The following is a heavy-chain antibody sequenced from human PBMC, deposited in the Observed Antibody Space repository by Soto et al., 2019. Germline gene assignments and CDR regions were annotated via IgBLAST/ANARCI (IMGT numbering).Heavy chain of an antibody. V-gene: IGHV4-39*01. D-gene: IGHD6-13*01. CDR2: IYYTGNT. CDR1: GGSVSSRNYH. J-gene: IGHJ4*02. Sequence: SETLSLTCTVSGGSVSSRNYHWGWIRQPPGKGLEWIANIYYTGNTFYNPSLNSRVTISVDTSKNLFSLRLSSVTAADTAVYYCARLGTSFDSWGQGALVTVSS. CDR3: ARLGTSFDS.